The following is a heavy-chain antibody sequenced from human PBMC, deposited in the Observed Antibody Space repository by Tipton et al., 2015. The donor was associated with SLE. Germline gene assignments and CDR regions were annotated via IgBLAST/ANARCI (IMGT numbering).Heavy chain of an antibody. CDR3: ARASSSWTRGFDY. J-gene: IGHJ4*02. Sequence: SLRLSCAASGFTFSSYAMHWVRQAPGKGLEWVAVISYDGSNKYYADSVKGRFTISRDNSKNTLYLQMNSLRAEDTAVYYCARASSSWTRGFDYWGQGTLVTVSS. V-gene: IGHV3-30-3*01. CDR1: GFTFSSYA. D-gene: IGHD6-13*01. CDR2: ISYDGSNK.